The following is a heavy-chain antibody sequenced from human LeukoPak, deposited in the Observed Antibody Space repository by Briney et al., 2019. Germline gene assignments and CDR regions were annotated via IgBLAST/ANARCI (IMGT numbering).Heavy chain of an antibody. V-gene: IGHV3-7*01. CDR2: INQAVGEE. CDR3: VRDGGVRGYDLLDY. J-gene: IGHJ4*02. CDR1: GVTFSHYW. Sequence: GGSLRLSCAASGVTFSHYWMSGGREAPGKGRECVAQINQAVGEEYYMDSVRARFTISRDNAKNSVFLQMNSLRAEETAVYYCVRDGGVRGYDLLDYWGQGTLVTVSS. D-gene: IGHD5-12*01.